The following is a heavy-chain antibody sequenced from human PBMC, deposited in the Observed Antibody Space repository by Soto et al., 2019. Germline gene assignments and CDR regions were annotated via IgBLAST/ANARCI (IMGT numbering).Heavy chain of an antibody. V-gene: IGHV3-30*18. CDR1: GFIFSSYG. J-gene: IGHJ4*02. CDR2: ISYDGSSK. CDR3: AKGGEYQLLRIYFDY. D-gene: IGHD2-2*01. Sequence: QVQLVESGGGVVQPGRSLRLSCAASGFIFSSYGMHWVRQAPGKGLEWVAVISYDGSSKYYADSVKGRFIISRDNSENTLHLQMNSLRAEDTAMYYCAKGGEYQLLRIYFDYWGQGTPVTVSS.